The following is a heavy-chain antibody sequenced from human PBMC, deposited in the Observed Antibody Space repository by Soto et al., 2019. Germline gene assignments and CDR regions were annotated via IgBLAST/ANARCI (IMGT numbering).Heavy chain of an antibody. Sequence: QVQLVQSGAEVKKPVASVKVSCKASGYTFTNYDISWVRQATGQGLEWMGWMNPGSGNTGYAHKFQGRVTMTRNPSISTAYMELSRLGSDDTAIYYCARMASSGSLHWFDPWGQGTLVTVSS. CDR3: ARMASSGSLHWFDP. CDR1: GYTFTNYD. V-gene: IGHV1-8*01. D-gene: IGHD3-10*01. CDR2: MNPGSGNT. J-gene: IGHJ5*02.